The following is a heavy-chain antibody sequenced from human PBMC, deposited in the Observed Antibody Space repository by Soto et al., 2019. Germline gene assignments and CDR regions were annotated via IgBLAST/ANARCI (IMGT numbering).Heavy chain of an antibody. CDR1: GCTFSNYG. J-gene: IGHJ4*02. D-gene: IGHD6-6*01. CDR2: ISASKGNT. V-gene: IGHV1-18*03. Sequence: GASVKVSCKASGCTFSNYGFTWLRQAPGQGLEWMGWISASKGNTNYAQKFQGRVTLTRDTSTSTAYMELRSLKSDDMAVYYCASRAGQLPYYFDYWGQGTQVTVSS. CDR3: ASRAGQLPYYFDY.